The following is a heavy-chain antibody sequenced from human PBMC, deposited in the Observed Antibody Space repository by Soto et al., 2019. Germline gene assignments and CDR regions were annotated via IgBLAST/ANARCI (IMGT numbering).Heavy chain of an antibody. CDR1: GGSISSSTYY. D-gene: IGHD6-19*01. CDR2: VYYGGSI. V-gene: IGHV4-39*01. J-gene: IGHJ5*02. CDR3: ERKRDSGPNCFDT. Sequence: SETLSLTCTVSGGSISSSTYYWGWVRLPPGKGLEWIGSVYYGGSIYYNPSLKSRVTISVDTSKNQFSLKLSSVTAADTGVYYCERKRDSGPNCFDTWGQGTLVTVSS.